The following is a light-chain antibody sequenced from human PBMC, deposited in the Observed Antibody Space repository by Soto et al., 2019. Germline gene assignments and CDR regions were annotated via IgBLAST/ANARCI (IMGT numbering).Light chain of an antibody. CDR2: DAS. CDR3: QPYNTYCT. J-gene: IGKJ1*01. CDR1: QNVNNW. V-gene: IGKV1-5*01. Sequence: DIQMTQFPSALSASVGDRVTITCRASQNVNNWLAWYQHKPGKAAQLLIYDASVLETGVPSPFRGSGSGTEFTLAISALPSDVFATYYCQPYNTYCTSRPGTMV.